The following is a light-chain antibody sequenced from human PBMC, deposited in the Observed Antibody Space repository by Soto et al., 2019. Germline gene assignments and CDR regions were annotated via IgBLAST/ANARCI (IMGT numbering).Light chain of an antibody. V-gene: IGKV1-39*01. CDR1: QSISSY. CDR2: AAS. Sequence: DIQMTQSPSSLSASVGDRVTITCRASQSISSYLNWYQQKPGKAPKLLIYAASSLQSGVPSRFSGSGSGTDFTLTISSLQPEDFATYYCQQSYSTPIPCGQGTRLEVK. J-gene: IGKJ5*01. CDR3: QQSYSTPIP.